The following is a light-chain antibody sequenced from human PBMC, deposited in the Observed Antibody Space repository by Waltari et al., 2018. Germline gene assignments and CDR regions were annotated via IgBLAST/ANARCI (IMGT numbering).Light chain of an antibody. CDR1: REISRW. J-gene: IGKJ4*01. Sequence: DIQMTQSPSPLSASVGDRVTSTGRASREISRWLAWYQQKPGKAPKFLIYDASPLQSGVPSRFRGSGSGREFTLTIASLQPEDLSTYYCQQGNDFPLTFGGGTKVEMK. CDR2: DAS. CDR3: QQGNDFPLT. V-gene: IGKV1-12*01.